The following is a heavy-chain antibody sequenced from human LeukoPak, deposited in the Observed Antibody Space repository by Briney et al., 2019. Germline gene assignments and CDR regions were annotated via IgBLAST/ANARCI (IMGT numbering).Heavy chain of an antibody. Sequence: GGSLRLSCAASGFTFSSYWMHWVRHAPGKGLVWVSRINSDGSSTIYADSVKGRFTISRDNAKNTLYLQMNSLRAEDTAVYYCARDPLAYCSGGSCYSDAFDIWGQGTMVTVSS. J-gene: IGHJ3*02. CDR3: ARDPLAYCSGGSCYSDAFDI. CDR1: GFTFSSYW. CDR2: INSDGSST. V-gene: IGHV3-74*01. D-gene: IGHD2-15*01.